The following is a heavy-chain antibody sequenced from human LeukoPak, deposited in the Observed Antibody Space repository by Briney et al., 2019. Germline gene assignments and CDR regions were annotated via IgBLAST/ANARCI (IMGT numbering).Heavy chain of an antibody. CDR2: ISYEGKIK. J-gene: IGHJ4*02. CDR3: AKDRDSIGSVYYFDY. D-gene: IGHD1-26*01. Sequence: PGGSLRLSCAAPRFTPSRSRMYWVCEGLGERLGWGAVISYEGKIKYNVDSVKSRFTISRDNSKNTVYLQKNSLRAEDTAVYYCAKDRDSIGSVYYFDYWGQGARLTVSS. V-gene: IGHV3-30*18. CDR1: RFTPSRSR.